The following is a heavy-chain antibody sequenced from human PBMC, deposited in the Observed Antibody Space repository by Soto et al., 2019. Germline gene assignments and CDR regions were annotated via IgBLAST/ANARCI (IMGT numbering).Heavy chain of an antibody. J-gene: IGHJ4*02. Sequence: QVQVVQSGAEVKKPGASVKVSCKASGYIFNTYGMAWVRQAPGQGLEWMGWISTYNGHTKYAQKLQDRVTLTTDTSTSTAYMELRSLISDATAVYYCIKDDCSGDTCYLGHWVQGTLVTVSS. V-gene: IGHV1-18*01. CDR3: IKDDCSGDTCYLGH. CDR2: ISTYNGHT. CDR1: GYIFNTYG. D-gene: IGHD2-15*01.